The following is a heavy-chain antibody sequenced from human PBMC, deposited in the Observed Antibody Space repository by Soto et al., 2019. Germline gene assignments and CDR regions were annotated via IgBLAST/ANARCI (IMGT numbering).Heavy chain of an antibody. CDR2: ISSSSSYI. V-gene: IGHV3-21*01. CDR3: ARGGEDFRFDY. D-gene: IGHD3-16*01. CDR1: GFTFSSYA. Sequence: GGSLRLSCAASGFTFSSYAMSWVRQAPGKGLEWVSAISSSSSYIYYADSVKGRFTISRDNAKNSLYLQMNSLRAEDTAVYYCARGGEDFRFDYWGQGTLVTVSS. J-gene: IGHJ4*02.